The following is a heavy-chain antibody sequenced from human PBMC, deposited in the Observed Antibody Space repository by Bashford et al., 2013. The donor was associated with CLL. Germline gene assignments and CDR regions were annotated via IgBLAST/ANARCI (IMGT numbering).Heavy chain of an antibody. CDR2: IIPIFGTA. CDR1: EAPSAAML. CDR3: ARVTPDDIVVVPAAIYYYGMGR. V-gene: IGHV1-69*13. Sequence: SVKVSCKGFLEAPSAAMLSAGCDRPLDKGLEWMGGIIPIFGTANYAQKFQGRVTITADESTSTAYMELSSLRSEDTAVYYCARVTPDDIVVVPAAIYYYGMGRLGPRDPRSPVSS. J-gene: IGHJ6*02. D-gene: IGHD2-2*01.